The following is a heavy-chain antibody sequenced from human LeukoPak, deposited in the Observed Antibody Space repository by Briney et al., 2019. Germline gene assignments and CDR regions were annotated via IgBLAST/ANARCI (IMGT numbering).Heavy chain of an antibody. J-gene: IGHJ4*02. Sequence: SQTLSLTCTVSGASFSSGDQYWNWIRQRPGEGLEWIGSIHPNGALYNNPSLESRVTISIDTSKNQFSLNLNSVTAADTAVYFCSRGLDSRKLGYWGQGTLITVSS. D-gene: IGHD3-22*01. CDR3: SRGLDSRKLGY. CDR2: IHPNGAL. CDR1: GASFSSGDQY. V-gene: IGHV4-31*03.